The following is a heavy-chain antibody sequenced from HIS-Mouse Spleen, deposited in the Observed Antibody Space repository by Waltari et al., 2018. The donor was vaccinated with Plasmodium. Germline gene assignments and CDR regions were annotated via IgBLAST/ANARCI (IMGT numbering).Heavy chain of an antibody. J-gene: IGHJ4*02. CDR1: GFTFSSYG. V-gene: IGHV3-30*18. D-gene: IGHD6-13*01. Sequence: QVQLVESGGGVVQPGRSLRLSCAASGFTFSSYGMHWVRQAPGKGGEWCEGISYDGSNKYYAESVKGRFTISRDKSKNTLYLQMNSLRAEDTAVYYCAKDRRSSSWYVDYWGQGTLVTVSS. CDR2: ISYDGSNK. CDR3: AKDRRSSSWYVDY.